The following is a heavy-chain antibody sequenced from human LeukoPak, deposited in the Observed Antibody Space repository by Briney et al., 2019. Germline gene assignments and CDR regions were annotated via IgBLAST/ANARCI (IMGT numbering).Heavy chain of an antibody. V-gene: IGHV1-2*02. J-gene: IGHJ3*02. CDR3: ALRLRLGELGVDAFDI. CDR2: INPNSGGT. Sequence: ASVTVSSMASGYTFTVYYMHWVRQAPGQGLEWMGWINPNSGGTNYAQKFQGRVTMTRDTSISTAYMELSRLRSDDTAVYYCALRLRLGELGVDAFDIWGEGTMVTVS. D-gene: IGHD3-16*01. CDR1: GYTFTVYY.